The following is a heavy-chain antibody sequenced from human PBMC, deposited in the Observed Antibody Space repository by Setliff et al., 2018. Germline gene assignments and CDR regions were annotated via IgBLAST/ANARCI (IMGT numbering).Heavy chain of an antibody. J-gene: IGHJ3*02. D-gene: IGHD3-3*01. V-gene: IGHV5-51*01. CDR1: GYTFTNYW. Sequence: GESLKISRTGSGYTFTNYWIGWVRQMPGKGLEWMGIIYPGDSDTRYSPSFQGQVTISADKSISIAYLQWSSLKASDTAMFYCARQAISGSDAFDTWGQGTLVTVSS. CDR2: IYPGDSDT. CDR3: ARQAISGSDAFDT.